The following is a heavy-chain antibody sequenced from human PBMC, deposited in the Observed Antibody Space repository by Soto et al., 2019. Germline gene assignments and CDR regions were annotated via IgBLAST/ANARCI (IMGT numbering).Heavy chain of an antibody. CDR3: ARDLWLGESFRYYFHY. Sequence: ASVKVSCKASGYTFTDYSLQCVRQAPGQRLEWMGWINPASGKTKYSQKFQGRVTITRDTSASTAYMELSSLTSEDTALYYCARDLWLGESFRYYFHYWAQGTLVTSPQ. V-gene: IGHV1-3*01. CDR1: GYTFTDYS. D-gene: IGHD3-10*01. J-gene: IGHJ4*01. CDR2: INPASGKT.